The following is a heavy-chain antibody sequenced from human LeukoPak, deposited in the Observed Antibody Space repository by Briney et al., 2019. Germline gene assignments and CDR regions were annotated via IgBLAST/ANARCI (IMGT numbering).Heavy chain of an antibody. CDR3: ARQWPYFDY. Sequence: PSETLSLTCTVSGGSISTYYWSWIRQPAGKGLEWIRHVYTTGTNYNPSLKSRVTMSVDTSKNQFSLRLSSVTAADTAVYYCARQWPYFDYWGQGTLVTVSS. D-gene: IGHD6-19*01. CDR2: VYTTGT. J-gene: IGHJ4*02. CDR1: GGSISTYY. V-gene: IGHV4-4*07.